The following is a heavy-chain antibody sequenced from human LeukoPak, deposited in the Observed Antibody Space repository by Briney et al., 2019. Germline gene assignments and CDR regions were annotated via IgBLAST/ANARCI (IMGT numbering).Heavy chain of an antibody. Sequence: GGSLRLSCAASGFTFSSYWMSWVRQAPGKGLEWVANINQDGSEKYYVDSVKGRFTISRDNAKNSLYLQMNSLRAEDTAVYFCARGFVYDSSGPYFDCWGQGTLVTVSS. J-gene: IGHJ4*02. CDR1: GFTFSSYW. CDR3: ARGFVYDSSGPYFDC. V-gene: IGHV3-7*04. D-gene: IGHD3-22*01. CDR2: INQDGSEK.